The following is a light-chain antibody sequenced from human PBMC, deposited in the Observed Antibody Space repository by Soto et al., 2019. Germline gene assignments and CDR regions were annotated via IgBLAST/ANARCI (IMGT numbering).Light chain of an antibody. J-gene: IGLJ1*01. V-gene: IGLV2-14*01. Sequence: QSVLTQPASVSGSPGQSITISCTGTGSDIGAYNYVSWYQQHPGKAPKLIIYGVTHRPSGVSTRFSASKSAYTASLTISGLQAEDEADYYCSSFKTSYFYVFGPGTKVTLL. CDR1: GSDIGAYNY. CDR2: GVT. CDR3: SSFKTSYFYV.